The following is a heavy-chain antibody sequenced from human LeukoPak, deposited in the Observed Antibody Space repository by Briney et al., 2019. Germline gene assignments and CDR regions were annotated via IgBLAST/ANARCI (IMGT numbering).Heavy chain of an antibody. D-gene: IGHD6-13*01. V-gene: IGHV1-46*01. CDR2: INPSGGST. CDR1: GYTFTSYY. Sequence: ASVKVSCKASGYTFTSYYMHWVRQAPGQGLEWMGIINPSGGSTSYAQKFQGRVTMTRDTSTSTVYTELNSLRSEDTAVYYCARGAAAAGTGGEFDYWGQGTLVTVSS. J-gene: IGHJ4*02. CDR3: ARGAAAAGTGGEFDY.